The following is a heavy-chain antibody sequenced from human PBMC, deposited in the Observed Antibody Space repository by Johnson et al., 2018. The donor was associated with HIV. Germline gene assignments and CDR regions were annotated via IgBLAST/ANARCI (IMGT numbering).Heavy chain of an antibody. D-gene: IGHD6-13*01. Sequence: VQLVESGGGLVQPGGSLRLSCAASGFTFSSYAMSWVRQAPGKGLEWVSAISGSGGSTYYADSVKGRFTISRDNSKNTLYLPMNSLRAEDTAVYYCAKGRTGYGSSRAPDAFDIWGQGTMVTVSS. J-gene: IGHJ3*02. CDR2: ISGSGGST. V-gene: IGHV3-23*04. CDR1: GFTFSSYA. CDR3: AKGRTGYGSSRAPDAFDI.